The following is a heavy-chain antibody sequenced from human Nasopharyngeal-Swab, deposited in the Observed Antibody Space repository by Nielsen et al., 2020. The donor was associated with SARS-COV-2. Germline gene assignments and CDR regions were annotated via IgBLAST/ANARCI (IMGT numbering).Heavy chain of an antibody. D-gene: IGHD6-6*01. V-gene: IGHV1-69*13. Sequence: SVKVSCKASGGTFSSYTISWVRQAPGQGLEWMGGIIPIFGTANYAQKFQGRVTITADESTSTAYMELSSLRSEDTAVYYCARRPYSSSSGNYYYGMDVWGQGTTVTVSS. CDR2: IIPIFGTA. J-gene: IGHJ6*02. CDR3: ARRPYSSSSGNYYYGMDV. CDR1: GGTFSSYT.